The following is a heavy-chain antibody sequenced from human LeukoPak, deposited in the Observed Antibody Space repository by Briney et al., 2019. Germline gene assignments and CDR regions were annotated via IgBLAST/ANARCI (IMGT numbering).Heavy chain of an antibody. J-gene: IGHJ4*02. D-gene: IGHD6-19*01. Sequence: ASVKLSCKASGYSFTSYGISWVRQAPGQGLEWMGWISAYNGNTNYAQKLPGRVTMTTDTSTNTAYMELRSLGSDDTAVYYCARELKTAVSVYYFDYWGQGTLVTVSS. CDR1: GYSFTSYG. V-gene: IGHV1-18*01. CDR2: ISAYNGNT. CDR3: ARELKTAVSVYYFDY.